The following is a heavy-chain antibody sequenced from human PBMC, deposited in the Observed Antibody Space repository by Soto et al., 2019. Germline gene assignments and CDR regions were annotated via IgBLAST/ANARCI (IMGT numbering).Heavy chain of an antibody. D-gene: IGHD2-21*01. Sequence: QVRLWQSGAEVKKPGASVKVSCQASGYTFTNDGITWVRQAPGQGRAWMGWISAYNGNTHYTQRLQGRVTMTTDTSTSTAYMELRGLRSDDTAVYYCARVQHLVGYLYFYTYVWGKGTTVTVSS. V-gene: IGHV1-18*01. CDR3: ARVQHLVGYLYFYTYV. CDR2: ISAYNGNT. CDR1: GYTFTNDG. J-gene: IGHJ6*03.